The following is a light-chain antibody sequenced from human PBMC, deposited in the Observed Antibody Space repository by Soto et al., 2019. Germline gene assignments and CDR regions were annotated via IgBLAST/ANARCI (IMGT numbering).Light chain of an antibody. CDR3: QQYYITPRS. CDR1: QSVLYSSNNKNY. V-gene: IGKV4-1*01. CDR2: GAS. Sequence: DIVMTQSPDSLAVSLGERATIKCKSRQSVLYSSNNKNYLAWYQRKPGQPPRLLIYGASTRESGVPDRFSGSGSGTDFTLTISSLQAEDVAVYYCQQYYITPRSFGQGTKVDNK. J-gene: IGKJ1*01.